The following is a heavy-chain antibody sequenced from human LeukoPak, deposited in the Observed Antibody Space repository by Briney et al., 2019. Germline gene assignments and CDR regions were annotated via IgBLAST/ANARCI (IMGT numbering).Heavy chain of an antibody. D-gene: IGHD5-18*01. CDR1: GGTFRSYA. V-gene: IGHV1-69*05. CDR3: ARGRVSGTTLVTWFDT. J-gene: IGHJ5*02. Sequence: ASVKVSCKASGGTFRSYAISWVRQAPGQGLEWLGGVISIAPTANYAQKFQDRVTMNMDEYTTTAFMELRSLRSDDTADYYCARGRVSGTTLVTWFDTWGQGTLVTVSS. CDR2: VISIAPTA.